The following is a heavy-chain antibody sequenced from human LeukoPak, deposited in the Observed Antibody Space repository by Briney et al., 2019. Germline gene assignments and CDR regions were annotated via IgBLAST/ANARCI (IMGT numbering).Heavy chain of an antibody. CDR1: GGSISRYY. Sequence: SETLSLTCTVSGGSISRYYGSWIRQPPGEGLEWIGYIYYSGSTNYNPSLKSRVTISVDTSKNQFSLKLSSVTAADTAVYYCARSREQLADFDYWGQGTLVTVSS. CDR3: ARSREQLADFDY. D-gene: IGHD6-6*01. J-gene: IGHJ4*02. V-gene: IGHV4-59*01. CDR2: IYYSGST.